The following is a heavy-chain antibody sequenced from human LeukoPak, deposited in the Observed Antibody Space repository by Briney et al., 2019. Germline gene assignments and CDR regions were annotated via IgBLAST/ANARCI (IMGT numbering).Heavy chain of an antibody. CDR3: ARGGLGYCSGGSCYVDY. V-gene: IGHV1-2*02. CDR2: INPHSGGT. D-gene: IGHD2-15*01. J-gene: IGHJ4*02. Sequence: GASVKVSCKASGYTFTDYYMHWVRQAPGQGLEWMGWINPHSGGTDHAQKFQGRVTMTRDTSISTAYMELSSPRSEDTAVYYCARGGLGYCSGGSCYVDYWGQGTLVTVSS. CDR1: GYTFTDYY.